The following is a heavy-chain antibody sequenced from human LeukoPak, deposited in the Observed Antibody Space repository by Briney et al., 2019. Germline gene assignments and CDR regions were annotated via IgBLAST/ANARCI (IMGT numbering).Heavy chain of an antibody. D-gene: IGHD5-18*01. Sequence: GGSLRLSCAASGFTFDGYAMHWVRQAPGKGLEWVSLISGDGGSTYYADSVKGRFTISRDNSKNSLYLQMNSLRTEDTALYYCAKDILKQLWLLGLPRGSYGMDVWGQGTTVTVSS. CDR1: GFTFDGYA. CDR3: AKDILKQLWLLGLPRGSYGMDV. V-gene: IGHV3-43*02. CDR2: ISGDGGST. J-gene: IGHJ6*02.